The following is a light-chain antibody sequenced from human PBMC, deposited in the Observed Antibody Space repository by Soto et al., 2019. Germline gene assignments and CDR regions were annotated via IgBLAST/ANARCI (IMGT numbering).Light chain of an antibody. Sequence: DIVLTQSPATLSLSHGERATLSCRASQSVSSYLAWYQQKPGQAPRLLIYDASNRATGIPPRFSGSGSGTDFTLTISSLEXEDFAVYYCQQRSNWPPILTFGGGTKVDI. CDR2: DAS. CDR3: QQRSNWPPILT. V-gene: IGKV3-11*01. J-gene: IGKJ4*01. CDR1: QSVSSY.